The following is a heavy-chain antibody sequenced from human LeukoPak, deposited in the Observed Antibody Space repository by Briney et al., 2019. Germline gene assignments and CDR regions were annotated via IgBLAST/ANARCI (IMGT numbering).Heavy chain of an antibody. CDR1: GGSISSGGYS. V-gene: IGHV4-30-2*01. CDR3: ARLAAQLRTEYFQH. J-gene: IGHJ1*01. D-gene: IGHD2-2*01. CDR2: IYHSGST. Sequence: SETLSLTCAVSGGSISSGGYSWSWIRQPPGKGLEWIGYIYHSGSTYYNPSLKSRVTISVDKSKNQFSLKLSSVTAADTAVYYCARLAAQLRTEYFQHWGQGTLVTVSS.